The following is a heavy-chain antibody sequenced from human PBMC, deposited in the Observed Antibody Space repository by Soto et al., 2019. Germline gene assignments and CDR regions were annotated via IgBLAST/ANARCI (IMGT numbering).Heavy chain of an antibody. CDR1: GYSISSGYY. CDR2: IYHSGST. Sequence: NPSETLSLTCAVSGYSISSGYYWGWIRQPPGKGLEWIGTIYHSGSTYYNPSLKSRVTISVDTSKNQFSLKLSSVTAADTAVFYCARGLSAGTFDYWGQGTLVTVSS. J-gene: IGHJ4*02. CDR3: ARGLSAGTFDY. D-gene: IGHD6-13*01. V-gene: IGHV4-38-2*01.